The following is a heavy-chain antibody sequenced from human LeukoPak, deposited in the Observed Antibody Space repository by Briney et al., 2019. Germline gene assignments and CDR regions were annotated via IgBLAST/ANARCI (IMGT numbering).Heavy chain of an antibody. CDR2: ISPYNGNT. CDR3: ARGLQGLDSSRYLSFAFDI. CDR1: GYTFTSYG. V-gene: IGHV1-18*01. J-gene: IGHJ3*02. D-gene: IGHD3-22*01. Sequence: ASVKVSCKASGYTFTSYGISWVRQAPGQGLEWMGWISPYNGNTNYAQNLQGRVTMTTDTSTSTGYMELRSLRSDDTAVYYCARGLQGLDSSRYLSFAFDIWGQGTMVTVSS.